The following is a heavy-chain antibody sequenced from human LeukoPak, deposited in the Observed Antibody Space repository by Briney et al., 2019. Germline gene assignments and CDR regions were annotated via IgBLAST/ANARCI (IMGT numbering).Heavy chain of an antibody. CDR3: ARVPYSSDWYYFDY. D-gene: IGHD6-13*01. Sequence: AETLSLTCTVSVTSMRGFYWSWIRQPPGKGLEWIGYISYSGSTNSNPSLRSRVTISIDTSKNQFSLKLSSVTAADTAVYYCARVPYSSDWYYFDYWGQGTLVTVSS. CDR2: ISYSGST. J-gene: IGHJ4*02. CDR1: VTSMRGFY. V-gene: IGHV4-59*01.